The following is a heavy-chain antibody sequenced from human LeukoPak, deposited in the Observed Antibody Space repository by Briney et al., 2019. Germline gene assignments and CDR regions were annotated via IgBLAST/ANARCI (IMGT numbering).Heavy chain of an antibody. D-gene: IGHD6-19*01. CDR2: IYYSGST. J-gene: IGHJ5*02. Sequence: SETLSLTCTVSGGSISSYYWSWIRQPPGKGLEWIGYIYYSGSTNYNPSLRSRVTISVDTSKNQFSLKLSSVTAADTAVYYCARHLYSSGWSVATWGQGTLVTVSS. CDR1: GGSISSYY. V-gene: IGHV4-59*08. CDR3: ARHLYSSGWSVAT.